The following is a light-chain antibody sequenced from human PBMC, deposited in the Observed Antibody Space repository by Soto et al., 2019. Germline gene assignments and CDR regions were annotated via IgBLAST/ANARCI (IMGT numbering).Light chain of an antibody. CDR2: ETN. J-gene: IGLJ1*01. CDR1: NSNIGNNY. Sequence: SVLPQPPSVSAAPGQTVTISCSGSNSNIGNNYVSWYQHLPGAAPKLLIYETNRRPAGIPDRFSGSKSGTSATLAITGLQTADEADYYCETWDTSLSAGRVFGPGTKLTVL. V-gene: IGLV1-51*02. CDR3: ETWDTSLSAGRV.